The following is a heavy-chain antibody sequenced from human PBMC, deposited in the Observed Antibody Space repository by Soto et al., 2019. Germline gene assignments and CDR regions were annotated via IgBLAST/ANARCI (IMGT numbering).Heavy chain of an antibody. CDR1: GFTFSNYW. Sequence: PGGSLRLSCAASGFTFSNYWMHWVRQAPGKGLVWVSRINSDGSSTMYADSVKGRFTISRDNARQSLYLQMNSLRAEDTAIYYCARRYYETSGYAYFDYWGQGTLVTVSS. CDR2: INSDGSST. V-gene: IGHV3-74*03. J-gene: IGHJ4*02. CDR3: ARRYYETSGYAYFDY. D-gene: IGHD3-22*01.